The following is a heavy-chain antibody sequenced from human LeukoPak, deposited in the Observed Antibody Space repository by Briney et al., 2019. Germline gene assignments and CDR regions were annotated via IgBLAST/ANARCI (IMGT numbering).Heavy chain of an antibody. J-gene: IGHJ3*02. Sequence: GESLKISCKGSGYSFTSYWIGWVRQMPGKGLEWMGIIYPGDSDTRYSPSFQGQVTISADKSISTAYLQWSSLKASDTAMYYCARHFRIAVDPGHDHDAFDIWGQGTMVTVSS. CDR3: ARHFRIAVDPGHDHDAFDI. CDR1: GYSFTSYW. D-gene: IGHD6-19*01. V-gene: IGHV5-51*01. CDR2: IYPGDSDT.